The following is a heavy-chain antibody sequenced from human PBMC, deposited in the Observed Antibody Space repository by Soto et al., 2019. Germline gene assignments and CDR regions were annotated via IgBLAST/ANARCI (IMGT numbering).Heavy chain of an antibody. CDR3: AKDPHPVAVAGIPHDYYYGMDV. J-gene: IGHJ6*02. D-gene: IGHD6-19*01. CDR2: ISGSGGST. Sequence: EVQLLESGGGLVQPGGSLRLSCAASGFTFSSYAMSWVRQAPGKGLEWVSAISGSGGSTYYADSVKGRFTISRDNSKNTLYLQMNSLRAEDTAVYYCAKDPHPVAVAGIPHDYYYGMDVWGQGTTVTVSS. CDR1: GFTFSSYA. V-gene: IGHV3-23*01.